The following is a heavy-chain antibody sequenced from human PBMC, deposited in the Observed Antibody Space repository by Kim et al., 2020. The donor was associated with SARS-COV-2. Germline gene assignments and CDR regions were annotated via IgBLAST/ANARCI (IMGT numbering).Heavy chain of an antibody. CDR3: ATIFGVIVSDSFDF. V-gene: IGHV4-59*08. D-gene: IGHD3-10*02. J-gene: IGHJ3*01. Sequence: SETLSLTCTVSGASISSYFWSWIRQPPGKGLEWIGYISNNGNTNYNPSLKSRVTISRDTSKNQFSLDLRSVTAADTAVYYCATIFGVIVSDSFDFWDQGT. CDR2: ISNNGNT. CDR1: GASISSYF.